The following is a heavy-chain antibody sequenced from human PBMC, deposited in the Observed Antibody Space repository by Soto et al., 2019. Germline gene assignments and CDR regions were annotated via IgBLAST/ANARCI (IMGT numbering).Heavy chain of an antibody. CDR2: ISAYNGNT. J-gene: IGHJ4*02. CDR1: GYTFTSYG. V-gene: IGHV1-18*01. Sequence: QVQLVQSGAEVKKPGASVKVPCKASGYTFTSYGISWVRQAPGQGLEWMGWISAYNGNTNYAQKLQGRVTMTTDTSTSTAYMELRSLRSDDTAVYYCARVWGYYDILTGPKGYFDYWGQGTLVTVSS. D-gene: IGHD3-9*01. CDR3: ARVWGYYDILTGPKGYFDY.